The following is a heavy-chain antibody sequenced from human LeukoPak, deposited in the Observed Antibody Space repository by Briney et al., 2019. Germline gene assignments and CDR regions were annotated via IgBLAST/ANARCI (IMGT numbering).Heavy chain of an antibody. CDR1: GASISGSGYY. D-gene: IGHD6-19*01. V-gene: IGHV4-34*01. CDR2: INHSGST. CDR3: ARGDHQTIAVAGVYSH. J-gene: IGHJ4*02. Sequence: SETLSLTCAVSGASISGSGYYWSWIRQPPGKGLEWIGEINHSGSTNYNPSLKSRVTISVDTSKNQFSLKLSSVTAADTAVYYCARGDHQTIAVAGVYSHWGQGTLVTVSS.